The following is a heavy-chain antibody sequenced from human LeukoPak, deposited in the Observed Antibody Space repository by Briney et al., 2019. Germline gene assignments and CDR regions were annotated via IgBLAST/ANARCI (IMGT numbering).Heavy chain of an antibody. V-gene: IGHV3-7*04. D-gene: IGHD3-22*01. CDR2: IEEDGSEK. CDR3: ARGEYYYDGGY. CDR1: GFSISNYW. Sequence: QPGGSLRLSCAVSGFSISNYWMSWVRQAPGKGLEWVANIEEDGSEKYFVDSVKGRFTISRDNAKNSLYLQMESLRAEDTAVYYCARGEYYYDGGYWGQGTLVTVSS. J-gene: IGHJ4*02.